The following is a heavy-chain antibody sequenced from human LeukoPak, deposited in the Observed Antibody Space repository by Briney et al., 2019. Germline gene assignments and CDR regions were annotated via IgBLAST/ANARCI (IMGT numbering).Heavy chain of an antibody. CDR1: GFTFSTYA. CDR3: ASTGIAAAGTGWGFDP. V-gene: IGHV3-21*01. J-gene: IGHJ5*02. Sequence: GGSLRLSCAASGFTFSTYAMSWVRQAPGKGLEWVSSISSSSSYIYYADSVKGRFTISRDNAKNSLYLQMNSLRAEDTAVYYCASTGIAAAGTGWGFDPWGQGTLVTVSS. CDR2: ISSSSSYI. D-gene: IGHD6-13*01.